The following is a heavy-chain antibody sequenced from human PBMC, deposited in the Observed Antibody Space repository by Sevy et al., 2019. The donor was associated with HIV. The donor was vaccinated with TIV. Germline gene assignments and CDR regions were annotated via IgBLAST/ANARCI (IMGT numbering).Heavy chain of an antibody. CDR2: IYYSGST. Sequence: SETLSLTCSVSCASVSSGSFFWTWIRQAPGKGLEWIGYIYYSGSTNYNPSLKSRFTFSVDTSKNQFSLKLRSVTAADTAVYYCAGDQAESISTGGLDSWGPGALVTVSS. V-gene: IGHV4-61*01. D-gene: IGHD2-21*01. J-gene: IGHJ4*02. CDR3: AGDQAESISTGGLDS. CDR1: CASVSSGSFF.